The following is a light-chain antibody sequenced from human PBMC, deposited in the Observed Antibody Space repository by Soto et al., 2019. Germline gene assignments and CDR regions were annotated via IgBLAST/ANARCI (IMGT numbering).Light chain of an antibody. CDR1: QSISSW. J-gene: IGKJ1*01. V-gene: IGKV1-5*03. CDR2: KAS. Sequence: DIQMTQSPSTPSASVGDRVTITCRASQSISSWLAWYQQKPGKAPKLLIHKASSLESGVPSRFSGSGSGTEFTLTISSLQPDDFATYYCQQYNSYSWTFGQGTKVEIK. CDR3: QQYNSYSWT.